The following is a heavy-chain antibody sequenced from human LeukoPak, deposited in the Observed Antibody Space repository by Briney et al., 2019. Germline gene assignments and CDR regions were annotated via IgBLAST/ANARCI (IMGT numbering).Heavy chain of an antibody. V-gene: IGHV4-61*02. J-gene: IGHJ5*02. Sequence: SETLSLTCTVSGGSISSGIYYWSWIRQPAGKGLEWIGRIYTSGSTNYNPSLKSRVAISVDTSKNQFSLKLSSVTAADTAVYYCARDDGGYYLNWFDPWGQGTLVTVSS. CDR3: ARDDGGYYLNWFDP. CDR1: GGSISSGIYY. CDR2: IYTSGST. D-gene: IGHD3-22*01.